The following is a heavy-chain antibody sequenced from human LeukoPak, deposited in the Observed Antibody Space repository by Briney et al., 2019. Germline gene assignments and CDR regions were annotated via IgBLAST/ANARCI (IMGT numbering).Heavy chain of an antibody. CDR3: ARDPMLNGPQSPDY. CDR2: ISSSGGTI. D-gene: IGHD1-1*01. V-gene: IGHV3-48*04. Sequence: PGGSLRLSCAASGFTFSSYGMHWIRQAPGKGLEWVSYISSSGGTIYYADSVKGRFTISRDNAKNSLYLQMNSLRAEDTAVYYCARDPMLNGPQSPDYWGQGTLVTVSS. CDR1: GFTFSSYG. J-gene: IGHJ4*02.